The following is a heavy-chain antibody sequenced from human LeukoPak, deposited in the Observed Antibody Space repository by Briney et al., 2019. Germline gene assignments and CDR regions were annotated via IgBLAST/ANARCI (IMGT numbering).Heavy chain of an antibody. V-gene: IGHV1-69*13. J-gene: IGHJ6*04. CDR1: GGTFSGYA. D-gene: IGHD6-13*01. CDR2: IIPILGTA. CDR3: ARSADSSSGYYSYGMDV. Sequence: SVKVSCKASGGTFSGYAITWVRQAPGQGLECMGGIIPILGTANYAQKFQGRVTITAYESTSTAYMELSSLRSEDTAVYYCARSADSSSGYYSYGMDVWGKGTTATVSS.